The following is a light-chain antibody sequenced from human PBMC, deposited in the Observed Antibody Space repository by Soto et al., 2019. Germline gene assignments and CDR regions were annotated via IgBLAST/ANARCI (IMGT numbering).Light chain of an antibody. CDR2: GAS. Sequence: EIELTQSPGTLSLSPGERATLSCRAGQSVSDNYLAWYQQKPGQAPRLLIYGASIRATGIPDRFSGSGSGTDFILTISRLEPEDCAVYYCQQYGSSPRTFGQGTKLEIK. V-gene: IGKV3-20*01. CDR1: QSVSDNY. CDR3: QQYGSSPRT. J-gene: IGKJ2*02.